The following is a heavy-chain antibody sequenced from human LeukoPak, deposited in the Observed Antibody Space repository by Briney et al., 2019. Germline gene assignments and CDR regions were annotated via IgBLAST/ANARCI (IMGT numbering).Heavy chain of an antibody. CDR2: ISSSGSTI. V-gene: IGHV3-48*03. J-gene: IGHJ4*02. Sequence: PGGSLRLSCAASGFTFSSYEMDWVRQAPGKGLEWVSYISSSGSTIYYADSVKGRFTISRDNAKNSLYLQMNSLRAEDTAVYYCARGARNAGSGYSLDYWGQGTLVTVSS. CDR1: GFTFSSYE. D-gene: IGHD3-3*01. CDR3: ARGARNAGSGYSLDY.